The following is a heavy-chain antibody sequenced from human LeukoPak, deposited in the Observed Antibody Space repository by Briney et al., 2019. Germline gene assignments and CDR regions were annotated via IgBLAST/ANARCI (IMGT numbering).Heavy chain of an antibody. CDR3: AKDKDYYDSSGSLYFDY. J-gene: IGHJ4*02. CDR1: GFTFSSYG. CDR2: ISYDGSNK. D-gene: IGHD3-22*01. Sequence: PGRPLRLSCAASGFTFSSYGMHWVRQAPGKGLEWVAVISYDGSNKYYADSVKGRFTISRDNSKNTLYLQMNSLRAEDTAVYYCAKDKDYYDSSGSLYFDYWGQGTLVTVSS. V-gene: IGHV3-30*18.